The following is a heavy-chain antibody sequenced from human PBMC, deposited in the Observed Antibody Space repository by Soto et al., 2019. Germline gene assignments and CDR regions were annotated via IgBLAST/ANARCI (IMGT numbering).Heavy chain of an antibody. CDR1: GDSFSGYY. CDR3: ARGATRIQLWPFDY. V-gene: IGHV4-34*01. Sequence: QVQLQQWGAGLLKPSETLSLTCAVYGDSFSGYYWSWIRQSPGKGLEWIGQINHSGSTNYNPSLKSRVTISVDTSKNQFSLSLSSVTAADTAVYYCARGATRIQLWPFDYWGQGTLVTVSS. D-gene: IGHD5-18*01. J-gene: IGHJ4*02. CDR2: INHSGST.